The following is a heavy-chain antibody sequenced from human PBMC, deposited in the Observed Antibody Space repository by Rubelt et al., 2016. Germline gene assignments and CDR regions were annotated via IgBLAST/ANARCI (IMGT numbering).Heavy chain of an antibody. CDR1: GASISSGGYF. D-gene: IGHD2-21*02. CDR3: ALTTIIPGMDV. V-gene: IGHV4-31*03. CDR2: IYYSGSA. J-gene: IGHJ6*02. Sequence: QVQLQESGPGLVKPSQTLSLTCTVSGASISSGGYFWSWIRQHPGKGLEWIGYIYYSGSAYYNPSLKSRVTISVDTSQNKFSLNLNTVTAADTAVYYCALTTIIPGMDVWGQGTTVTVSS.